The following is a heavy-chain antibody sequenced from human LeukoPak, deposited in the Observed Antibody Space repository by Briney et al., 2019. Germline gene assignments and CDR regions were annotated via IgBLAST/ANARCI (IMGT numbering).Heavy chain of an antibody. Sequence: GGSLRLSCAASGFTVSSNYMSWVRQAPGKGLEWVAVISYDGSNKYYADSVKGRFTISRDNSKNTLYLQMNSLRAEDTAVYYCAKAKSGFSGSYFGSDYWGQGTLVTVSS. CDR3: AKAKSGFSGSYFGSDY. CDR2: ISYDGSNK. J-gene: IGHJ4*02. V-gene: IGHV3-30*18. D-gene: IGHD1-26*01. CDR1: GFTVSSNY.